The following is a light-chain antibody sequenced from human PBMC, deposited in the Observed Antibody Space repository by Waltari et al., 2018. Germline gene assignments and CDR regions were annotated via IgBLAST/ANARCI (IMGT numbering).Light chain of an antibody. CDR3: LLYMGSGIWV. CDR2: KTN. J-gene: IGLJ3*02. V-gene: IGLV8-61*01. CDR1: SCPVPRTSY. Sequence: QTVVTQEPSLSVSPGGTVTLTCALTSCPVPRTSYASWYQQSPGQTPRTLVYKTNIRSSGVPDRFSGSILGNKAALIITGAQADDESDYYCLLYMGSGIWVFGGGTKVTVL.